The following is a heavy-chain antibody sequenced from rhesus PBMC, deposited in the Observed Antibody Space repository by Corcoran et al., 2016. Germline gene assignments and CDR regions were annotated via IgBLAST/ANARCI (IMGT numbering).Heavy chain of an antibody. Sequence: QLQLQASGPGRVNPSETTSLSCGFSGGSFSGNSWTWTRPPPGKGLEWIGSISGDDRSTDYNPSLRSRVTISTDTSKTQFSLKVDSVTAADTAVYYCVGLMVAGPVEYWGQGVLVTVSS. CDR1: GGSFSGNS. D-gene: IGHD6-37*01. CDR3: VGLMVAGPVEY. CDR2: ISGDDRST. J-gene: IGHJ4*01. V-gene: IGHV4-173*01.